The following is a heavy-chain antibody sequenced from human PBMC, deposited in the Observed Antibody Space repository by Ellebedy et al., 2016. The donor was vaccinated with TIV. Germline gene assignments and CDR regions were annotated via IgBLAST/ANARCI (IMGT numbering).Heavy chain of an antibody. V-gene: IGHV3-7*04. J-gene: IGHJ6*03. CDR1: GFTFGYYW. Sequence: GGSLRLXXAASGFTFGYYWMSWVRQAPGKGLEWVANIKEDGSETYYADSVKGRFTISRDNAKNSLYLQMNSLRAEDTAVYYCAKDHRHGLPGLSYYFYYMDVWGKGTTVTVSS. CDR2: IKEDGSET. D-gene: IGHD2/OR15-2a*01. CDR3: AKDHRHGLPGLSYYFYYMDV.